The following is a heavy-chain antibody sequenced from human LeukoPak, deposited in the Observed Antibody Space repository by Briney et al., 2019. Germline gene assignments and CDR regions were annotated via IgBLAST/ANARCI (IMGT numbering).Heavy chain of an antibody. J-gene: IGHJ6*02. CDR1: GFTFSRYT. CDR2: IRSSGDAI. D-gene: IGHD2-15*01. V-gene: IGHV3-48*01. Sequence: PGGSLRLSCAASGFTFSRYTMNWVRQAPGKGLEWVSYIRSSGDAIYYADSVKGRFTISRDDARNSLYLQMNSLRAEDTAVYYCARKGSYYYGMDVWGQGTTVTVSS. CDR3: ARKGSYYYGMDV.